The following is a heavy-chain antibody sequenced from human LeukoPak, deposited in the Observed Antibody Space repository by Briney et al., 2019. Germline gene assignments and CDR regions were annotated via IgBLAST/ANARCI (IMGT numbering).Heavy chain of an antibody. Sequence: SETLSLTCAVSGYSISSGYYWGWIRQPPGQGLEWSANIYHTGSTYYNPSLQSRVTISLDTSKNQFSLKLSSVTAADTAVYYCARRKGYCSGGNCYPEPLDYWGQGTLVTVSS. V-gene: IGHV4-38-2*01. CDR2: IYHTGST. D-gene: IGHD2-15*01. J-gene: IGHJ4*02. CDR1: GYSISSGYY. CDR3: ARRKGYCSGGNCYPEPLDY.